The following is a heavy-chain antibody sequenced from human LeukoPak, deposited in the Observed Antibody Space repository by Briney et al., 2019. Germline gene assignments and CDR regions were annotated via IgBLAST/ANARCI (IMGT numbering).Heavy chain of an antibody. Sequence: ASVKVSCTAPGYTFTSYAMNWVRQAPGQGLEWMGWINTNTGNPTYAQGFTGRFVFSLDTSVSTAYLQISSLKAEDTAVYYCARDKMVYGSGSYYNGALGYWGQGTLVTVSS. CDR2: INTNTGNP. V-gene: IGHV7-4-1*02. J-gene: IGHJ4*02. CDR1: GYTFTSYA. CDR3: ARDKMVYGSGSYYNGALGY. D-gene: IGHD3-10*01.